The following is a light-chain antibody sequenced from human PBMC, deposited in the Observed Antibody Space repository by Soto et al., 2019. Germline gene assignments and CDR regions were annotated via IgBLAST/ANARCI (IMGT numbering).Light chain of an antibody. J-gene: IGKJ1*01. CDR1: QSVSSSY. CDR3: QQYGYSFWT. Sequence: EIVLTQSPATLSLSPGERATLSCRASQSVSSSYLAWYQQKPGQAPRLLIYGASTRATGIPDRFSGSGSGADYTLTISRLEPEDSAMYYCQQYGYSFWTFGQGTKVDI. V-gene: IGKV3-20*01. CDR2: GAS.